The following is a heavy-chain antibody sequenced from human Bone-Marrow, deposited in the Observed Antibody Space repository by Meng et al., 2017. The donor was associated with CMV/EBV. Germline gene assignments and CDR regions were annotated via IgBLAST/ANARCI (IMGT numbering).Heavy chain of an antibody. CDR2: ISSSGSYI. Sequence: GESLKISCAASGFTFSSYSMNWVRQAPGKGLEWVSYISSSGSYISYADSLKGRLTIPRDNAKNSLYLQMNSLRAEDTAVYYCARPLDTTVGRWNFGYWGQGTLVTVSS. D-gene: IGHD5-18*01. CDR3: ARPLDTTVGRWNFGY. J-gene: IGHJ4*02. V-gene: IGHV3-21*01. CDR1: GFTFSSYS.